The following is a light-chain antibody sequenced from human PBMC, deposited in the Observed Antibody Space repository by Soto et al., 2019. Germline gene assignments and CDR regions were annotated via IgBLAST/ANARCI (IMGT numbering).Light chain of an antibody. V-gene: IGKV3-20*01. Sequence: EIVLTQSPGTLSLSPGERATLSCRASQSVSSTYSAWYQQKPGQAPRLLIFGASSRAAGIPDRFSGSGSGTDFTLTISRLEPEDFAVYYCQQYTNSPEWTFGQGHKVAIK. CDR2: GAS. J-gene: IGKJ1*01. CDR1: QSVSSTY. CDR3: QQYTNSPEWT.